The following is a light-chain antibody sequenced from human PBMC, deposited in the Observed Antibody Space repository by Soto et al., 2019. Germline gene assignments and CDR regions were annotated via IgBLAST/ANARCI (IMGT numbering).Light chain of an antibody. V-gene: IGKV1-27*01. CDR3: QKYNSTPSP. CDR2: AAS. Sequence: DIQMTQSPSSLSASVGDRVTITCRSSQGISNYLAWYQQKPGKVPKLLLYAASTLQSGVPSRFSGSGSGTDFTLTISSIKPEDGATYYCQKYNSTPSPFGPGTKVDIK. CDR1: QGISNY. J-gene: IGKJ3*01.